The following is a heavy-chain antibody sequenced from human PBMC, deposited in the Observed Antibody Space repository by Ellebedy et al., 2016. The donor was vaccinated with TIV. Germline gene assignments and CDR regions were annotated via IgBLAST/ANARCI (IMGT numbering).Heavy chain of an antibody. CDR3: ARDRYSYGYGMDV. CDR1: GGSISSSNW. Sequence: MPGGSLRLSCTVSGGSISSSNWWSWVRQPPGKGLEWIGEIYHSGSTNYNPSLKSRVTISVDTSKNQFSLKLSSVTAADTAVYYCARDRYSYGYGMDVWGQGTTVTVSS. D-gene: IGHD5-18*01. CDR2: IYHSGST. V-gene: IGHV4-4*02. J-gene: IGHJ6*02.